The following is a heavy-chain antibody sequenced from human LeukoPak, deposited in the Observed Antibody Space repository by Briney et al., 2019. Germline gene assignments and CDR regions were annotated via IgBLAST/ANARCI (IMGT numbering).Heavy chain of an antibody. V-gene: IGHV4-39*01. J-gene: IGHJ4*02. CDR2: IYYSGST. Sequence: SETLSLTCTVSGGSISSSSYYWGWIRQPPGKGLEWIGSIYYSGSTYYNPSLKSRVTISVDTSKNQFSLKLSSVTAADTAVYYCASPLSIAAAGTPFPSPFDYWGQGTLVTVSS. CDR1: GGSISSSSYY. CDR3: ASPLSIAAAGTPFPSPFDY. D-gene: IGHD6-13*01.